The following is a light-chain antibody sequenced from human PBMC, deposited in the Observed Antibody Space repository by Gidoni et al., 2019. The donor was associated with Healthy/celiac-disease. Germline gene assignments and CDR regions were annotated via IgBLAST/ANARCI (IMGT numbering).Light chain of an antibody. Sequence: DIQIPQSPSSLSASVGDRVTITCLASQSISSYLNWYQQKPGKAPKLLIYAASSLQSGVPSRFSGSGSGTDFTLTISSLQPEDFATYYCQQSYSTLWTFGQGTKVEIK. V-gene: IGKV1-39*01. CDR1: QSISSY. CDR2: AAS. CDR3: QQSYSTLWT. J-gene: IGKJ1*01.